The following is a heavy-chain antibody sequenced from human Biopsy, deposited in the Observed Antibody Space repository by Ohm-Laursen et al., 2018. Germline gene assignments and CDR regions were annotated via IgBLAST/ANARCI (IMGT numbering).Heavy chain of an antibody. J-gene: IGHJ3*02. Sequence: SETLSLTCPVSGDSIRNYYWSWIRQAAGKGLDWIGRIYPVGGTIYNPSLKRRVTMSVDTSKNHFSLNLNSVTAADTAVYYCAGIVLGPTNDAFDIWGQGTMVTVSS. CDR2: IYPVGGT. V-gene: IGHV4-4*07. D-gene: IGHD1-26*01. CDR3: AGIVLGPTNDAFDI. CDR1: GDSIRNYY.